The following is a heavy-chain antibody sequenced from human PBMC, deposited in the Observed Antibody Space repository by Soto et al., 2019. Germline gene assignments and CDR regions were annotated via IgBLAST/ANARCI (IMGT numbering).Heavy chain of an antibody. CDR1: GFTFSSFA. CDR2: ISGSGDST. J-gene: IGHJ4*02. Sequence: EVQLLESGGGLVQPGRSLRLSCAASGFTFSSFAMSWVRQAPGKGLEWVSAISGSGDSTYCADSVKGRFTISRDNSKNTLYLQMNGLRAEDTAVYYCAKERSLFVGEMHSSWGDCFDYWGQGTLVTVSS. D-gene: IGHD6-13*01. CDR3: AKERSLFVGEMHSSWGDCFDY. V-gene: IGHV3-23*01.